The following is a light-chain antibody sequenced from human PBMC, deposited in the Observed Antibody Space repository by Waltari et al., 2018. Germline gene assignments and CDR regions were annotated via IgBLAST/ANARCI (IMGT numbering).Light chain of an antibody. CDR1: QSVLSSSNNKNY. CDR2: WES. V-gene: IGKV4-1*01. CDR3: QQCYTFPYT. Sequence: DIVMTQSQDSLAVSLGERATLNCKSSQSVLSSSNNKNYLCWYQQKPGQPPKQLISWESTRESGVPDRFSGSGSGTDFTLTIISLQAEDVAVYYCQQCYTFPYTFGQGTKLEIK. J-gene: IGKJ2*01.